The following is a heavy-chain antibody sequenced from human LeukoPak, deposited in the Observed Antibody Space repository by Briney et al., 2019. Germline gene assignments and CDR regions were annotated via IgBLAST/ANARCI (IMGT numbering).Heavy chain of an antibody. CDR2: IYTSGST. Sequence: SETLSLTCAVYGGSFSGYYWSWIRQPPGKGLEWIGRIYTSGSTNYNPSLKSRVTISVDTSKNQFSLNLSSVTAADTAVYYCARDELRYFSPWGQGTLVTVSS. CDR3: ARDELRYFSP. CDR1: GGSFSGYY. V-gene: IGHV4-59*10. J-gene: IGHJ5*02. D-gene: IGHD3-9*01.